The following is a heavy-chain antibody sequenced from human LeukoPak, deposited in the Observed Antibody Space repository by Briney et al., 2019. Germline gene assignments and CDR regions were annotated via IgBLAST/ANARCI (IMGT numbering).Heavy chain of an antibody. Sequence: GGSLRLSCAASGFTFSSYAMSWVRQAPGKGLEWVSAISGSGGSTYYADSVEGRFTISRDNSKNTLYLQMNSLRAEDTAVYYCAKDPMAIAVAGTDYWGQGTLVTVSS. CDR2: ISGSGGST. CDR3: AKDPMAIAVAGTDY. CDR1: GFTFSSYA. J-gene: IGHJ4*02. V-gene: IGHV3-23*01. D-gene: IGHD6-19*01.